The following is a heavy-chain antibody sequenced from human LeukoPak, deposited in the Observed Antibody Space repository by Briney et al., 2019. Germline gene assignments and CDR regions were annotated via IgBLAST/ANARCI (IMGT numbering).Heavy chain of an antibody. V-gene: IGHV3-20*04. D-gene: IGHD2-15*01. CDR3: TRGGYYSGGSCYSLKQYYYYYMDV. CDR1: GFTLDEYG. J-gene: IGHJ6*03. CDR2: INWNGGST. Sequence: VGALTLSCVASGFTLDEYGMSWVRQPPGKGVEGVSVINWNGGSTGYSDFVKGRFTISRENAMNCRYLQMNSLRAEDTDLYYCTRGGYYSGGSCYSLKQYYYYYMDVWGKGTTVTVSS.